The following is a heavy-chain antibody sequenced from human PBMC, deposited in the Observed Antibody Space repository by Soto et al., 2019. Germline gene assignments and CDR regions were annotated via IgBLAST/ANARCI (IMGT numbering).Heavy chain of an antibody. V-gene: IGHV3-33*01. CDR1: GFTFSSYG. CDR3: ARSYYYDSSGYYRSFFQH. CDR2: IWYDGSNK. J-gene: IGHJ1*01. D-gene: IGHD3-22*01. Sequence: GGSLRLSCAASGFTFSSYGMHWVRQAPGKGLEWVAVIWYDGSNKYYADSVKGRFTISRGNSKNTLYLQMNSLRAEDTAVYYCARSYYYDSSGYYRSFFQHWGQGTLVTVSS.